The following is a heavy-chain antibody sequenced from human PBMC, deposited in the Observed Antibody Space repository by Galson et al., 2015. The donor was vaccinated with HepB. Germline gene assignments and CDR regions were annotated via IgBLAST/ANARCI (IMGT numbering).Heavy chain of an antibody. J-gene: IGHJ4*02. CDR3: AREARWLQLGFDY. D-gene: IGHD5-24*01. CDR2: IIPIFGTA. Sequence: SVKVSCKASGGTFSSYAISWVRQAPGQGLEWMGGIIPIFGTANYAQKFQGRVTITADESTSTAYMELSSLRSEDTAVYYCAREARWLQLGFDYWGQGTLVTVSS. CDR1: GGTFSSYA. V-gene: IGHV1-69*13.